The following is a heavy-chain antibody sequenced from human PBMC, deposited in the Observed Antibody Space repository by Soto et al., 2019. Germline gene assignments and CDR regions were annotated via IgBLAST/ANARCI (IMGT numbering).Heavy chain of an antibody. Sequence: EGQLLESGGGLVHPGGSLRLSCAASGFTFSSYAMSWVRQAPGNGLEGVAAISCSGGSRYYADSAKGRFSISRDNSKNTQYLQMNRLRVEDTAVYYCAPDGRLLPTAYLGAFDIWGQGTMVTVSS. CDR3: APDGRLLPTAYLGAFDI. V-gene: IGHV3-23*01. D-gene: IGHD2-2*01. CDR1: GFTFSSYA. J-gene: IGHJ3*02. CDR2: ISCSGGSR.